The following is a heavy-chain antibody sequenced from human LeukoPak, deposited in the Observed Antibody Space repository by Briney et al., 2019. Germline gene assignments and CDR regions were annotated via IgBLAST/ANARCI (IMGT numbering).Heavy chain of an antibody. Sequence: SETLSLTCTVSGYSIISVYYWGWIRQSPGKGLEWIGNISHNGSTYCNPSLKSRVTISVDTSKNQFSLQLNSVTPEDTAVYYCARTGLGRAFGSSWYYYYYYMDVWGKGTTVTVSS. CDR1: GYSIISVYY. CDR2: ISHNGST. J-gene: IGHJ6*03. CDR3: ARTGLGRAFGSSWYYYYYYMDV. V-gene: IGHV4-38-2*02. D-gene: IGHD6-13*01.